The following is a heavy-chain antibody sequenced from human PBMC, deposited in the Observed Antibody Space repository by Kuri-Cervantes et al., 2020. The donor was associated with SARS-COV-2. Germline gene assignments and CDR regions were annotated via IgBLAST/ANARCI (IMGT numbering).Heavy chain of an antibody. Sequence: GESLKISCAASGFTFSTSWVSWVRQAPGKGLEWVASINEDGNEKYYVDSVKGRLTISRDNAKNSLFLQMNSLRAEDKAVYYCARENDTGYYPYFDYWGQGTLVTVSS. CDR2: INEDGNEK. CDR3: ARENDTGYYPYFDY. J-gene: IGHJ4*02. D-gene: IGHD3-9*01. CDR1: GFTFSTSW. V-gene: IGHV3-7*04.